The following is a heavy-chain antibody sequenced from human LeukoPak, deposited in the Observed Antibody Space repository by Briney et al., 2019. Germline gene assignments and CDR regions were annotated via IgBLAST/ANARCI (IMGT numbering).Heavy chain of an antibody. J-gene: IGHJ3*02. D-gene: IGHD2-2*01. V-gene: IGHV4-38-2*01. Sequence: PSETLSLTCAVSGYSISSGYYWGWIRQPPGKGLEWIGSIYHSGSTYYNPPLKSRVTISVDTSKNQFSLKLSSVTAADTAVYYCARQNVVVPAAILGFDIWGQGTMVTVSS. CDR1: GYSISSGYY. CDR3: ARQNVVVPAAILGFDI. CDR2: IYHSGST.